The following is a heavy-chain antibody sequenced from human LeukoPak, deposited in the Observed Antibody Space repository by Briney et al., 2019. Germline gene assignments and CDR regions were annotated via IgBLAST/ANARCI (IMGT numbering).Heavy chain of an antibody. D-gene: IGHD3-3*01. J-gene: IGHJ4*02. CDR2: ISYDGNNK. Sequence: PGGSLRLSCEASGFTFSSNALHWVRQPPGKGLEWLAVISYDGNNKNFADPVKGRFTVSRDNSKHTLYLHMNSLRSDDSAMYYCATGGKFDFWSGYHIDNWGQGTLVTVSS. V-gene: IGHV3-30*04. CDR3: ATGGKFDFWSGYHIDN. CDR1: GFTFSSNA.